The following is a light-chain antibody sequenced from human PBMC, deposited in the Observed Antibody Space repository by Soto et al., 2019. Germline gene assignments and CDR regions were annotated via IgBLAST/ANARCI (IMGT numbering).Light chain of an antibody. V-gene: IGKV1-12*02. CDR1: QPIKTW. J-gene: IGKJ3*01. CDR3: QHAASFPFT. CDR2: TAS. Sequence: DIQLTQSPASVSAAVGDRINISCRASQPIKTWLAWYQQKPGKGPKLLIYTASTFETGVPSRFSGSGSVTDFTLAISSLQPEYAAIYSCQHAASFPFTFGPGAKV.